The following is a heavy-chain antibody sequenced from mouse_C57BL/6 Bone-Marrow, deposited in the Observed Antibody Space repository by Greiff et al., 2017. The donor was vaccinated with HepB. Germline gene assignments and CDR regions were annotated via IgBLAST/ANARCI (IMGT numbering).Heavy chain of an antibody. D-gene: IGHD2-5*01. CDR2: IYPGSGNT. Sequence: VQLQQSGAELVRPGASVKLSCKASGYTFTDYYINWVKQRPGQGLEWIARIYPGSGNTYYNEKFKGKATLTAEKSSSTAYMQLSSLTSEDSAVYFCARSLYSNYEFAYWGQGTLVTVSA. J-gene: IGHJ3*01. V-gene: IGHV1-76*01. CDR1: GYTFTDYY. CDR3: ARSLYSNYEFAY.